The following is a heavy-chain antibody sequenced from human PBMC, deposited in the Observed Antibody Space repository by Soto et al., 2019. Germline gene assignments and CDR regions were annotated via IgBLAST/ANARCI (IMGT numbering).Heavy chain of an antibody. D-gene: IGHD2-8*01. CDR3: GRDLSPSAGVGKIYP. J-gene: IGHJ5*02. Sequence: EVQLVESGGGLVKPGGSLRLSCAASGFNFSTYGMSWVRQAPGKGLEWVSSISSRGSYIYYTESVKGRFTISRDNAKNSLYLQMDNLRSDDTAVYYCGRDLSPSAGVGKIYPWGQGTLITVSS. CDR1: GFNFSTYG. CDR2: ISSRGSYI. V-gene: IGHV3-21*02.